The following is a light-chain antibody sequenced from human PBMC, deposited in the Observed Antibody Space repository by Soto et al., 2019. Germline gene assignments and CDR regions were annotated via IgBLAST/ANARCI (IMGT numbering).Light chain of an antibody. CDR1: QGIRNH. CDR3: LQYYDYPFT. V-gene: IGKV1-6*01. Sequence: AIQMTQSPSSLSASVGERVTITCRASQGIRNHLAWYQQKPGKAPELLIYAASDLQSGVPSRFSVSGSGTDITLTISSLQPEDFATYYCLQYYDYPFTFGHGTKVHI. CDR2: AAS. J-gene: IGKJ3*01.